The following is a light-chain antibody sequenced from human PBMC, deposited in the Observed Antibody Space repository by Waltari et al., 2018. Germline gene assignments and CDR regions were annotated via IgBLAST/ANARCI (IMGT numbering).Light chain of an antibody. CDR2: SDH. Sequence: QSVLTQPPSASGTPGQSVTMSCSGSSSNIGKNSVNWYQQVPGTAPKLLIYSDHQRPSGPPARFFGSNSDTSASLAISGLQADDEADYHCATWDDSLKGWVFGGGTKLTVL. V-gene: IGLV1-44*01. CDR3: ATWDDSLKGWV. J-gene: IGLJ3*02. CDR1: SSNIGKNS.